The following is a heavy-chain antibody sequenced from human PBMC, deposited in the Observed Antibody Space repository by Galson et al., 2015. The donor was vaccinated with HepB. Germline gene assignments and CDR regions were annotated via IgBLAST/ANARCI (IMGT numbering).Heavy chain of an antibody. Sequence: ETLSLTCTVSGGSVSSGSYYWSWIRQPPGKGLEWIGYIYYSGSTSYNPSLKSRVTISVDTSKNQFSLKLSSVTAADTAVYYCARDSAGSIDYWGQGTLVTVSS. CDR1: GGSVSSGSYY. J-gene: IGHJ4*02. CDR3: ARDSAGSIDY. D-gene: IGHD6-13*01. V-gene: IGHV4-61*01. CDR2: IYYSGST.